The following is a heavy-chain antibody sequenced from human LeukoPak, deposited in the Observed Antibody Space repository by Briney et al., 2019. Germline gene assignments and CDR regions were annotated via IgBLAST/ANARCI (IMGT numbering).Heavy chain of an antibody. CDR2: IIPILGIA. Sequence: AVTVSCTASGGTFNSYAISWVGQAPGQGREGMGRIIPILGIANYTQKFQGRVTITADKSTSTAYMELSSLRSEDTPVYYCARRGYYDSSGYYYAWGQGTLVTVSS. J-gene: IGHJ5*02. D-gene: IGHD3-22*01. CDR1: GGTFNSYA. CDR3: ARRGYYDSSGYYYA. V-gene: IGHV1-69*04.